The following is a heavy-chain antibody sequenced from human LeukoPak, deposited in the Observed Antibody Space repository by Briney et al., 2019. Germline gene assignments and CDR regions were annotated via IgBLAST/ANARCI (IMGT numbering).Heavy chain of an antibody. CDR1: GGSISSSSYY. D-gene: IGHD3-3*01. CDR2: INHSGST. CDR3: ARVLRSGYYYYYYYMDV. V-gene: IGHV4-39*07. Sequence: SETLSLTCTVSGGSISSSSYYWSWLRQPPGKGLEWIGEINHSGSTNYNPSLKSRVTISVDTSKNQFSLKLSSVTAADTAVYYCARVLRSGYYYYYYYMDVWGKGTTVTASS. J-gene: IGHJ6*03.